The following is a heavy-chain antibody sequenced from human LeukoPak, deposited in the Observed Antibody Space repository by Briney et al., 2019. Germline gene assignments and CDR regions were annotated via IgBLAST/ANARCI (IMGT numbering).Heavy chain of an antibody. CDR3: AREGGYSSSLAY. CDR1: GFTCSSYW. CDR2: IKTDGSST. V-gene: IGHV3-74*01. D-gene: IGHD6-13*01. J-gene: IGHJ4*02. Sequence: GGSLRLSCAASGFTCSSYWMHWVRQAPGKGLVWVSRIKTDGSSTSYADSVKGRFTISRDNAKNTLYLQMNSLRAEDTAVYYCAREGGYSSSLAYWGQGTLVTVSS.